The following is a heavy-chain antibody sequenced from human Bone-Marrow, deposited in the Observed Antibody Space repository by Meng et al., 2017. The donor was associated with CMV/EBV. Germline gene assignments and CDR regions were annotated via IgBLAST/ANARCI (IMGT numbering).Heavy chain of an antibody. J-gene: IGHJ4*02. D-gene: IGHD6-6*01. CDR1: GFTFSSYG. CDR2: IRYDGSNK. CDR3: AKDRWAYSSSSRNVGYFDY. Sequence: GESLKISCAASGFTFSSYGMHWVRQAPGKGLEWVAFIRYDGSNKYYADSVKGRFTISRDNSKNTLYLQMNSLRAEDTAVYYCAKDRWAYSSSSRNVGYFDYWGQGTLVTVSS. V-gene: IGHV3-30*02.